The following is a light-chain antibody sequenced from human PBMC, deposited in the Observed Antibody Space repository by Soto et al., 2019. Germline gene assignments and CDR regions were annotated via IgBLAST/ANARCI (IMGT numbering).Light chain of an antibody. CDR2: DVN. Sequence: QSVLTQPASVSGSPGQSITISCTGTSSDVGGYNYVSWYQQLPGKAPKLMIYDVNNRPSGVSNRFSGSKSGNTASLTISGLQAEDEADYYCSSYTGSSTFVSGXGTKVTVL. CDR1: SSDVGGYNY. J-gene: IGLJ1*01. V-gene: IGLV2-14*01. CDR3: SSYTGSSTFV.